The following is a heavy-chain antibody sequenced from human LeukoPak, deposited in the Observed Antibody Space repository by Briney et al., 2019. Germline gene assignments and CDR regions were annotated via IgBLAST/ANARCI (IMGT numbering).Heavy chain of an antibody. CDR1: GYTFTSYY. J-gene: IGHJ5*02. D-gene: IGHD3-22*01. CDR2: INPSGGST. Sequence: ASVKVSCKASGYTFTSYYMHWVRQAPGQGLEWMGIINPSGGSTSYAQRFQGRVTMTRDTSTSTVYMELSSLRSEDTAVYYCARDRDYYDSSGGFDPWGQGTLVTVSS. V-gene: IGHV1-46*01. CDR3: ARDRDYYDSSGGFDP.